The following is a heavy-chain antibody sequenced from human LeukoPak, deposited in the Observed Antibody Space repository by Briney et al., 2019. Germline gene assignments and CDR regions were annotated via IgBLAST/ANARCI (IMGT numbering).Heavy chain of an antibody. Sequence: GGSLRLSCAASGFTFSSFAMSWVRQAPGKGLEWVSALSAGGGSTYYAGSVKGRFTISRDNSKNTLYLQMNSLRAEDTAVYYCAKKPARDSSGLYFDYWGQGTLVTVSS. V-gene: IGHV3-23*01. CDR2: LSAGGGST. D-gene: IGHD3-22*01. J-gene: IGHJ4*02. CDR3: AKKPARDSSGLYFDY. CDR1: GFTFSSFA.